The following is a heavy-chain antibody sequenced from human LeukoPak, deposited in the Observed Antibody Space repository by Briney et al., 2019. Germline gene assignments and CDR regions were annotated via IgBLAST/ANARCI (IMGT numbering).Heavy chain of an antibody. CDR1: GFTFSDYN. J-gene: IGHJ6*02. V-gene: IGHV3-11*01. CDR2: ITNGGSTI. Sequence: GGSLRLSCAASGFTFSDYNMNWVRQAPGKGLEWVSYITNGGSTIHHADSVKGRFTISRDNAKKTLYLQMNSLRAEDTAVYYCAKSIGLTGGGVDVWGQGTTVTVSS. D-gene: IGHD3-9*01. CDR3: AKSIGLTGGGVDV.